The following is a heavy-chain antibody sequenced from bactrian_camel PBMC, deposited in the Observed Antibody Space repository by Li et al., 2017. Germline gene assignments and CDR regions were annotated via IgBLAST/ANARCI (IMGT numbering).Heavy chain of an antibody. CDR1: GYTSSSYC. CDR2: MRTSTPIT. D-gene: IGHD5*01. J-gene: IGHJ4*01. V-gene: IGHV3S59*01. Sequence: DVQLVESGGGSVQAGGSLRLSCVASGYTSSSYCTAWFRQVPGKERELVASMRTSTPITAYYADSVKGRFTISRDNAKNTLYLQMNSLNPEDSGMYYCAAEAFGGCWGTRYTYFGRGTQVTVS.